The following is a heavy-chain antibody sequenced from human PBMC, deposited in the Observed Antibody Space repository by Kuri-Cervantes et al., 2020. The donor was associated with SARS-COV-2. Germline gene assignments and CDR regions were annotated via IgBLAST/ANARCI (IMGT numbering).Heavy chain of an antibody. V-gene: IGHV3-23*01. Sequence: GESLKISCAASGFTFSSYAMSWVRQAPGKGLEWVSAISGSGGSTYYADSVKGRFTISRDNSKNTLYLQMNSLRAEDTAVYYCAKDPQPYCSSTSCYYDYWGQGTLVTVSS. D-gene: IGHD2-2*01. CDR1: GFTFSSYA. CDR3: AKDPQPYCSSTSCYYDY. J-gene: IGHJ4*02. CDR2: ISGSGGST.